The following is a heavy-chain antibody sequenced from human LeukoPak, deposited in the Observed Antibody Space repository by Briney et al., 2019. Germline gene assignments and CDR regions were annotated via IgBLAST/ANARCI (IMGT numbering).Heavy chain of an antibody. CDR1: GYTFTGYY. J-gene: IGHJ5*02. Sequence: GASVKVSCKASGYTFTGYYMHWVRQAPGQGLEWMGWINPTSGGTNYAQKFQGRVTMTRDTSIGTAYMELSRLRSDDTAVYYCARVIAAAGTNWFDPWGQGTLVTVSS. CDR2: INPTSGGT. D-gene: IGHD6-13*01. CDR3: ARVIAAAGTNWFDP. V-gene: IGHV1-2*02.